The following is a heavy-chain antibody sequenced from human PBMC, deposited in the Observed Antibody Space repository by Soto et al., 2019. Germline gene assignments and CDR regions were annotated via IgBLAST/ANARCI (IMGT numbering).Heavy chain of an antibody. D-gene: IGHD6-19*01. CDR1: GGSISSSSYY. V-gene: IGHV4-39*07. CDR2: IYYSGST. J-gene: IGHJ6*02. Sequence: PSETLSLTCTVSGGSISSSSYYWGWIRQPPGKGLEWIGSIYYSGSTYYNPSLKSRVTISVDTSKNQFSLKLSSVTAADTAVYYCARGFIAVAGTGRYYYYYGMDVWGQGTTVTVS. CDR3: ARGFIAVAGTGRYYYYYGMDV.